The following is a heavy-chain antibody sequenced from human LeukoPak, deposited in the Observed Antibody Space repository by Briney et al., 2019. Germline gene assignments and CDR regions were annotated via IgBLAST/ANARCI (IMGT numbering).Heavy chain of an antibody. CDR3: ARSPYSSSSFDY. CDR1: GFTLSSYA. V-gene: IGHV3-23*01. CDR2: ISVSGNT. J-gene: IGHJ4*02. Sequence: GGSLRLSCAASGFTLSSYAMSWVRQGPGKGLEWVSAISVSGNTYHADSVKGRFTISRDSSKNTLYLQMNSLRAEDTAVYYCARSPYSSSSFDYWGQGTLATVSS. D-gene: IGHD6-6*01.